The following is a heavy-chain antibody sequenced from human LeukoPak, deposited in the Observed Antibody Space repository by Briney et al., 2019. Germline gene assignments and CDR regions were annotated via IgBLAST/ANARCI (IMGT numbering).Heavy chain of an antibody. CDR1: GFTFGNYA. D-gene: IGHD3-16*02. J-gene: IGHJ4*02. CDR2: ISDSGGYT. CDR3: AKGGSYRSQPYFDY. V-gene: IGHV3-23*01. Sequence: GGSLRLSCAASGFTFGNYAMSWVRQAPGKGLEWVSSISDSGGYTFYADSVKGRFTISRDNSKNTVYLQMNSLRAEDTAVYYCAKGGSYRSQPYFDYWGQGTPVTVSS.